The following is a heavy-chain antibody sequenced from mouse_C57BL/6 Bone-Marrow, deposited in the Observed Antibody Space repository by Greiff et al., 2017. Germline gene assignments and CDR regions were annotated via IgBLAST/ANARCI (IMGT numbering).Heavy chain of an antibody. CDR1: GFSLTSYG. Sequence: VQLQQSGPGLVQPSQSLSITCTVSGFSLTSYGVHWVRQSPGKGLEWLGVIWSGGSTDYNAAFISRLSISKDNSKSQIFFKMNRLQADDTAIYYGARDYYGSSYVVSAMDYWGQGTSVTVSS. D-gene: IGHD1-1*01. V-gene: IGHV2-2*01. CDR3: ARDYYGSSYVVSAMDY. CDR2: IWSGGST. J-gene: IGHJ4*01.